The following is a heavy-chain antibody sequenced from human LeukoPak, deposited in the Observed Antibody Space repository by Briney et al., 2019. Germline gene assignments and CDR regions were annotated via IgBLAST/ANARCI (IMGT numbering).Heavy chain of an antibody. V-gene: IGHV3-23*01. CDR3: AKGGYSYEIYFDY. CDR1: GFTFSSYA. Sequence: PGGSLRLFCAASGFTFSSYAMSWVRQAPGKGLEWVSAISGSGGSTYYADSVKGRFTISRDNSRNTLYLQMNSLRAEDTAVYYCAKGGYSYEIYFDYWGQGTLVTVSS. D-gene: IGHD5-18*01. J-gene: IGHJ4*02. CDR2: ISGSGGST.